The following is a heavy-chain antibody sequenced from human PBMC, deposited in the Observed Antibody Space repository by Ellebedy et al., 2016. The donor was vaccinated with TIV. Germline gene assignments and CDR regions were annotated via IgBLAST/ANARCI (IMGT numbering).Heavy chain of an antibody. J-gene: IGHJ6*02. Sequence: PGGSLRLSCAASGFTFSSYAMSWVRQAPGKGLEWVSAISGSGGSTYYADSVKGRFTISRDNSKNTLYLQMNSLIAEDTAVYYCAKDMVRGVITYYYYGMDVWGQGTTVTVSS. CDR1: GFTFSSYA. CDR2: ISGSGGST. CDR3: AKDMVRGVITYYYYGMDV. D-gene: IGHD3-10*01. V-gene: IGHV3-23*01.